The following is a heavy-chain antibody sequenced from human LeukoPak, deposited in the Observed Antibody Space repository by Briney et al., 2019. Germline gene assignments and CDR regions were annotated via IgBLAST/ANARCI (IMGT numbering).Heavy chain of an antibody. Sequence: SETLSLTCTVTGGPISIGSYYWSWIRQPAGKGLEWNGRIYTSGSTNSNPSLKSRVTISVDTSKNQFSLKLSSVTAADTAVYYCARGSALAVAGAVDYWGQGTLVIVSS. CDR2: IYTSGST. CDR1: GGPISIGSYY. J-gene: IGHJ4*02. V-gene: IGHV4-61*02. D-gene: IGHD6-19*01. CDR3: ARGSALAVAGAVDY.